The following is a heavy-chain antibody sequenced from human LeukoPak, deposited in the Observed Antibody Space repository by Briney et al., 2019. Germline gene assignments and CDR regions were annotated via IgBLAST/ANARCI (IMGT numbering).Heavy chain of an antibody. CDR2: ISSSSSYI. J-gene: IGHJ4*02. D-gene: IGHD6-19*01. Sequence: PGGSLRLSCAASGFTFSSYSMNWVRQAPGKGLEWVSSISSSSSYIYYADSVKGRFTISRDNAKNSLYLQMNSLRAEDTAVYYCARDLAFGWYYFDYWGQGTLVTVSS. CDR1: GFTFSSYS. CDR3: ARDLAFGWYYFDY. V-gene: IGHV3-21*01.